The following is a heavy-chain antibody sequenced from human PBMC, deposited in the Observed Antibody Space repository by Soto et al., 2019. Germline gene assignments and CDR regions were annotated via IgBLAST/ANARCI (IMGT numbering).Heavy chain of an antibody. CDR1: GFTFTRYA. J-gene: IGHJ4*02. D-gene: IGHD3-22*01. CDR3: ARDSGNYYDTPAQMDC. V-gene: IGHV1-3*01. Sequence: QVQIVQSGAEVQKPGASVKVSCKASGFTFTRYAMHWVRQAPGQRLEWRRWINAGNGKTKYSQKLQGRITITRDTSARTAYMELSRLRSEDTAVDYCARDSGNYYDTPAQMDCWGQGTLVTVSS. CDR2: INAGNGKT.